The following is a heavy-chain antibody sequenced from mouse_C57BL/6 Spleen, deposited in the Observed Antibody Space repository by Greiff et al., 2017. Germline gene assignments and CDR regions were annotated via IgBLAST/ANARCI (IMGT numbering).Heavy chain of an antibody. CDR1: GYTFTSYW. J-gene: IGHJ2*01. V-gene: IGHV1-69*01. Sequence: VKLQQPGAELVMPGASVKLSCKASGYTFTSYWMHWVKQRPGQGLEWIGEIDPSDSYTNYNQKFKGKSTLTVDKSSSTAYMQLSSLTSEDSAVYYCARKGTVGFDYWGQGTTLTVSS. D-gene: IGHD1-1*01. CDR2: IDPSDSYT. CDR3: ARKGTVGFDY.